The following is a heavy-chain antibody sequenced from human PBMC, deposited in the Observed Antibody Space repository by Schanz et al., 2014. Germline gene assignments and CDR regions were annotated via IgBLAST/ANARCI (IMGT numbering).Heavy chain of an antibody. J-gene: IGHJ4*02. D-gene: IGHD3-10*01. CDR3: ARAPTRMNMFRGVTYFFDY. CDR1: GYTLTNFD. V-gene: IGHV1-18*01. Sequence: QVQLVQSGAEVKKPGASVKVSCKASGYTLTNFDINWVRQAPGQGLEWMGWISTYNGHTRYGQKFQDRLSLTTDTDTATAHVELRSLRTDDTAVYYCARAPTRMNMFRGVTYFFDYWGQGTLVTVSS. CDR2: ISTYNGHT.